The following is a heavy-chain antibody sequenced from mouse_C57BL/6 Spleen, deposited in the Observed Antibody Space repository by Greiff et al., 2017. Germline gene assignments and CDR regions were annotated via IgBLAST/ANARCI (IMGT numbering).Heavy chain of an antibody. V-gene: IGHV5-4*01. CDR1: GFTFSSYA. CDR3: ARAENYDYDGSWFAY. J-gene: IGHJ3*01. Sequence: VQLKESGGGLVKPGGSLKLSCAASGFTFSSYAMSWVRQTPEKRLEWVATISDGGSYTYYPDNVKGRFTISRDNAKNNLYLQMSHLKSEDTAMYYCARAENYDYDGSWFAYWGQGTLVTVSA. D-gene: IGHD2-4*01. CDR2: ISDGGSYT.